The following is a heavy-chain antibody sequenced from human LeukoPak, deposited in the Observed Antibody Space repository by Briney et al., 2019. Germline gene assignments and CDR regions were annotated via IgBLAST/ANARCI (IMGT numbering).Heavy chain of an antibody. CDR2: IYYSGST. CDR1: GGSISSYY. J-gene: IGHJ3*02. Sequence: PSETLSLTCTVSGGSISSYYWSWIRQPPGKGLEWIGYIYYSGSTNYNPSLKSRVTISVDTSKNQFSLKLSSVTAADMAVYYCARRSTTAGTEYAFDIWGQGTMVTVSS. D-gene: IGHD2-2*01. CDR3: ARRSTTAGTEYAFDI. V-gene: IGHV4-59*08.